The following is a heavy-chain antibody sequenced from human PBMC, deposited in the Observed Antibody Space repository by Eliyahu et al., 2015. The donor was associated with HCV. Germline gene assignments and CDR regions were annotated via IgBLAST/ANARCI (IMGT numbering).Heavy chain of an antibody. Sequence: QVQLVESGGGVVQPGRSLRLSCAASGFTFSSYGMHWVRQAPGXGLEWVAVIWYDGSNKYYADSVKGRFTISRDNSKNTLYLQMNSLRAEDTAVYYCARGNRQNHPYYDFWSGYYTEYYYYGMDVWGQGTTVTVSS. V-gene: IGHV3-33*08. J-gene: IGHJ6*02. CDR2: IWYDGSNK. CDR1: GFTFSSYG. CDR3: ARGNRQNHPYYDFWSGYYTEYYYYGMDV. D-gene: IGHD3-3*01.